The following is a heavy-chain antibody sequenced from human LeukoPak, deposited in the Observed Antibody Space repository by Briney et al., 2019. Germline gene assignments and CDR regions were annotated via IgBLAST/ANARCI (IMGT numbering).Heavy chain of an antibody. Sequence: GASVTVSFKASGYTFTSYGISWERHAPGQGLEWMGWISAYNGNTNYAQKLKGRVTMTTDTSTSIGYMELRSLGSDDTAVYDCARVGFNYHCFDPWGQGTPVTVSS. V-gene: IGHV1-18*01. D-gene: IGHD1-20*01. CDR2: ISAYNGNT. J-gene: IGHJ5*02. CDR3: ARVGFNYHCFDP. CDR1: GYTFTSYG.